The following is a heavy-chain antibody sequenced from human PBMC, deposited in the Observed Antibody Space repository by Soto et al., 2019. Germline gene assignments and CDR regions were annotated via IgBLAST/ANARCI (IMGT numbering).Heavy chain of an antibody. CDR2: INAANGDT. V-gene: IGHV1-3*01. Sequence: VSLKLDCKTSGYALTIDGIHRGRQAPGQRLEWMGWINAANGDTKYSPKFQGRVTITRDTSASTAYMELSSLRSEDTAVYYCARRNVSATGIPWFDTWGQPTLVT. J-gene: IGHJ5*02. CDR1: GYALTIDG. CDR3: ARRNVSATGIPWFDT. D-gene: IGHD6-13*01.